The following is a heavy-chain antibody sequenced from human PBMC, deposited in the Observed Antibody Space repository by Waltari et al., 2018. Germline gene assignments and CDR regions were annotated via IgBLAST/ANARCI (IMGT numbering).Heavy chain of an antibody. V-gene: IGHV1-2*02. D-gene: IGHD3-10*01. Sequence: QVQLVQSGAEVKRPGASVRVSCKASGYPFSDHYVRWVRQAPGQGREWMGWINPKYGGTDYSQKFQGRVTMTWDTSISTAYMELNRLTSDDTAVYFCARDDGSTSGADYWGQGTLVTVSS. J-gene: IGHJ4*02. CDR3: ARDDGSTSGADY. CDR1: GYPFSDHY. CDR2: INPKYGGT.